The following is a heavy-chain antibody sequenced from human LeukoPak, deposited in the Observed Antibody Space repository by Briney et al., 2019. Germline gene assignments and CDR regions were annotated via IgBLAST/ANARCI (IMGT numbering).Heavy chain of an antibody. J-gene: IGHJ4*02. V-gene: IGHV4-59*08. Sequence: SETLSLTCTVSGGSISSYYWSWIRQPPGKGLEWIGYIYYSGSTNYNPSLKSRVTISVDTSKNQFSLKLSSVTAADTAVYYCARPAVGGFDYWGQGTLVTVSS. CDR3: ARPAVGGFDY. CDR2: IYYSGST. D-gene: IGHD3-16*01. CDR1: GGSISSYY.